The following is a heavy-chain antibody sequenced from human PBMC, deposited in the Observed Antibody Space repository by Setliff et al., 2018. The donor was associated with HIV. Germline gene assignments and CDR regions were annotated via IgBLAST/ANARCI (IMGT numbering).Heavy chain of an antibody. CDR1: GGSISSGDHY. J-gene: IGHJ4*02. V-gene: IGHV4-30-4*02. D-gene: IGHD3-10*01. Sequence: SETLSLTCTVSGGSISSGDHYWSWIRQPPGKGLEWIGNIYDSESTYYNPSLKSRVTISVDTSKNHFSLKLSSLRSDDTAVYYCATLWLLYYDFWGQGTLVTVSS. CDR3: ATLWLLYYDF. CDR2: IYDSEST.